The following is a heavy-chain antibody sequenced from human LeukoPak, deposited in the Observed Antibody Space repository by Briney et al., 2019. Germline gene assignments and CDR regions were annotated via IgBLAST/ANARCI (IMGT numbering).Heavy chain of an antibody. J-gene: IGHJ3*02. CDR1: GFSFSDYY. CDR2: ISSSGSTM. V-gene: IGHV3-11*01. CDR3: ARSWAKDYPDGFDI. D-gene: IGHD4-11*01. Sequence: GGSLRLSCAASGFSFSDYYMSRIRQAPGKGLEWVSYISSSGSTMYYADSVKGRFTISRDNAKNSLYLQMNSLRAEDTAVYYCARSWAKDYPDGFDIWGQGTMVTVSS.